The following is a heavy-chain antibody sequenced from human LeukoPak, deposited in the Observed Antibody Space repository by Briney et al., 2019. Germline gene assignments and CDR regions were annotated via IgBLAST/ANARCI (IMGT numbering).Heavy chain of an antibody. CDR2: IYPGDSDI. CDR3: PRRSSSGCYYSDY. Sequence: GESLKISCRGSGYSFSRYWIGWLRQMPGKGPEWMVIIYPGDSDIKYSPSFEGQVTISADKSNSTAYLQWSSLKASDTAMYYCPRRSSSGCYYSDYRGQGTLVTVSS. J-gene: IGHJ4*02. D-gene: IGHD4/OR15-4a*01. V-gene: IGHV5-51*01. CDR1: GYSFSRYW.